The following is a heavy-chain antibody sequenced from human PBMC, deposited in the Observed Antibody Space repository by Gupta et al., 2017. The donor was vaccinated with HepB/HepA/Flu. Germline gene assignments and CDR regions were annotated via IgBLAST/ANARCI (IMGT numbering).Heavy chain of an antibody. J-gene: IGHJ3*01. CDR1: GFPFNTFD. CDR3: ATDWQRELRWGDAFDV. V-gene: IGHV3-23*01. CDR2: INSNGDGT. Sequence: EVQLLASGGGLIQPGGSLRPTCSASGFPFNTFDLHWVRQAPGGGLEWVSTINSNGDGTYYSDSVRGRFTVSRDNSNNTVSLQMSGLRAEDTALYYCATDWQRELRWGDAFDVWGQGTMVTVSS. D-gene: IGHD1-7*01.